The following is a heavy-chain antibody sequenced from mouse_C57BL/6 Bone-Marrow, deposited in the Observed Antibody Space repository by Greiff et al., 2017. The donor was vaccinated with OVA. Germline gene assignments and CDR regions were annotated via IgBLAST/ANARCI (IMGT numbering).Heavy chain of an antibody. D-gene: IGHD2-5*01. CDR3: ARSYYSNRYYFDY. CDR1: GYTFTSYW. V-gene: IGHV1-64*01. Sequence: QVQLQQPGAELVKPGASVKLSCKASGYTFTSYWMHWVKQRPGQGLEWIGMIHPNSGSTNYNEKFKSKATLTADKSSSTSYMQLSSLTSEDSAVYYCARSYYSNRYYFDYWGQGTTLTVSS. J-gene: IGHJ2*01. CDR2: IHPNSGST.